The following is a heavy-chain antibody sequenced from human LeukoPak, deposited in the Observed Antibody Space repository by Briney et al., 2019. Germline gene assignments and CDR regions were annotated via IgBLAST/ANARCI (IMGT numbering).Heavy chain of an antibody. Sequence: SETLSLPCTVSGGSIISSSYYWCWSRPPPGKGLEWIGNIYYSGSTYYNPSLRSRVTISVDTSKNQFSLKLNSVTAADTAVYYCARQGGSYYTPFDSWGQGTLVTVSS. CDR1: GGSIISSSYY. CDR3: ARQGGSYYTPFDS. D-gene: IGHD1-26*01. J-gene: IGHJ4*02. V-gene: IGHV4-39*01. CDR2: IYYSGST.